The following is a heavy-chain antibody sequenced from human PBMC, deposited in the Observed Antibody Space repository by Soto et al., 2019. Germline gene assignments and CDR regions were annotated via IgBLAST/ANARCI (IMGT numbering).Heavy chain of an antibody. Sequence: ASVKVSCKASGGTFSSYTISWVRQAPGQGLEWMGRIIPILGIANYAQKLQGRVTMTTDTSTSTAYMELRSLRSDDTAVYYCARANWNYRSGYYCGMDVWGQGTTVTVSS. CDR1: GGTFSSYT. D-gene: IGHD1-7*01. V-gene: IGHV1-69*02. J-gene: IGHJ6*02. CDR2: IIPILGIA. CDR3: ARANWNYRSGYYCGMDV.